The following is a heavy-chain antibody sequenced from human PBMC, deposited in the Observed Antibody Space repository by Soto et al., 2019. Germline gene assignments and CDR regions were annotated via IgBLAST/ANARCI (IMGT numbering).Heavy chain of an antibody. Sequence: QVQLVESGGALVKPGGSLRLSCAASGFIFSDYAMSWIRQAPGKGLEWVSYISGSGSDIYYVDSVKGRFTISRDNAKNSLYLQMNSLRAGDTAIYYCARGSGTQNLWGQGTLVTVSS. CDR3: ARGSGTQNL. CDR2: ISGSGSDI. D-gene: IGHD1-26*01. J-gene: IGHJ4*02. CDR1: GFIFSDYA. V-gene: IGHV3-11*01.